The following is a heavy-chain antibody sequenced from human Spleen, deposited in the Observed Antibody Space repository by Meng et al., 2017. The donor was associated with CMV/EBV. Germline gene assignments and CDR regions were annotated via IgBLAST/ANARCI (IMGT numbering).Heavy chain of an antibody. Sequence: SKFTFSSYWMHWVRQAPGKGLVWVSCIKGDGSSTSYADSVKGRFTISRDNAENTLYLQMDSLRAEDTAVYYCARGTPYNSGWYYVYWGQGTLVTVSS. J-gene: IGHJ4*02. V-gene: IGHV3-74*01. CDR2: IKGDGSST. D-gene: IGHD6-19*01. CDR3: ARGTPYNSGWYYVY. CDR1: KFTFSSYW.